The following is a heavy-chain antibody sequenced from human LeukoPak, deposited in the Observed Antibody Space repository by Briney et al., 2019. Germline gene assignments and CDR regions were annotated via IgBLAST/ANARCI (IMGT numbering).Heavy chain of an antibody. Sequence: PSETLSLTCTVSGSSISSYYWSWIRQPPGKGLEWIGYIYYSGSTNYNPSLKSRVTISVDTSKNQFSLKLSSVTAADTAVYYCARVGYDSSGYLYGMDVWGQGTTVTVSS. CDR3: ARVGYDSSGYLYGMDV. V-gene: IGHV4-59*01. CDR1: GSSISSYY. CDR2: IYYSGST. D-gene: IGHD3-22*01. J-gene: IGHJ6*02.